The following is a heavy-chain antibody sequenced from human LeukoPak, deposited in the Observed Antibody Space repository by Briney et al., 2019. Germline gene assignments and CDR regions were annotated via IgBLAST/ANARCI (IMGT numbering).Heavy chain of an antibody. D-gene: IGHD4-17*01. CDR1: GGSISSSSDY. J-gene: IGHJ4*02. CDR3: ARLQYGDFYFDY. Sequence: ASETLSLTCTVSGGSISSSSDYWGWIRQPAGEGLEWIGSIYYSGSTSYNPSLKSRVTISVDTSKNQFSLRLSSVTAADTAVYYCARLQYGDFYFDYWGQGTLVTVSS. CDR2: IYYSGST. V-gene: IGHV4-39*01.